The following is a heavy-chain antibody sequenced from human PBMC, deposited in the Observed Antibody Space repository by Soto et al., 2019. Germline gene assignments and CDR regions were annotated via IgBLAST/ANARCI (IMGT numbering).Heavy chain of an antibody. D-gene: IGHD3-16*01. J-gene: IGHJ3*01. V-gene: IGHV1-69*01. CDR1: GGPFGNSA. CDR2: IIPVFAKA. CDR3: ARLRRDWGDAFEL. Sequence: QVQLVQSGADVKKPGSSVRVSCKTSGGPFGNSAISWVRQAPAQRLEWIGEIIPVFAKANYAQNFQGRLTITADDSTATVFMQLSSLRSEDTAVYFCARLRRDWGDAFELWGQGTLVTVSS.